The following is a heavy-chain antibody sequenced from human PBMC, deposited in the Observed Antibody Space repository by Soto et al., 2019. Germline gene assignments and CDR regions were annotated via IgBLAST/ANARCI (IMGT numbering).Heavy chain of an antibody. CDR2: ISWNSGSI. D-gene: IGHD3-10*01. CDR3: AKDIFSRGDNDYYGMEV. V-gene: IGHV3-9*01. Sequence: PVGSLRLSCASSVFTFDDYAMHCVRQSPGKCLEWVSGISWNSGSIGYADSVKGRFTISRDNAKNSLYLQMNSLRAEDTALYYCAKDIFSRGDNDYYGMEVWGQGTTVTVSS. CDR1: VFTFDDYA. J-gene: IGHJ6*01.